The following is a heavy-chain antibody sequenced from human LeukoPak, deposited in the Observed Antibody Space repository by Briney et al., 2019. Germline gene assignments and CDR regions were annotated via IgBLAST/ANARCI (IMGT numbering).Heavy chain of an antibody. CDR1: GYTFTGYY. J-gene: IGHJ4*02. CDR3: ARGLYLGSGSYYRFGY. CDR2: INPNSGGT. V-gene: IGHV1-2*02. D-gene: IGHD3-10*01. Sequence: ASVKVSCKASGYTFTGYYMHWVRQAPGQGLEWMGWINPNSGGTNYAQKFQGRATITRNTSISTAYMELSSLRSEDTAVYYCARGLYLGSGSYYRFGYWGQGTLVTVSS.